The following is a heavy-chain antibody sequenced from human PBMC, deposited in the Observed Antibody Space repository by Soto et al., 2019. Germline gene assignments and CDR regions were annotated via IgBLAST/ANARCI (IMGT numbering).Heavy chain of an antibody. V-gene: IGHV4-59*01. CDR1: GGSISSYY. CDR3: ARGSDPGYDILAQFDP. CDR2: IYYSGST. D-gene: IGHD3-9*01. Sequence: SETLSLTCTVSGGSISSYYWSWIRQPPGKGLEWIGYIYYSGSTNYNPSLKSRVTISVDTSKNQFSLKLSSVTAADTAVYYCARGSDPGYDILAQFDPWGQGTLVTVS. J-gene: IGHJ5*02.